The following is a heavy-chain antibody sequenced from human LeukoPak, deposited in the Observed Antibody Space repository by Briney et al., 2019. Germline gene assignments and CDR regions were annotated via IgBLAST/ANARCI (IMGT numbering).Heavy chain of an antibody. CDR2: IHLDGSEK. CDR3: ARRGGWYDACFDH. Sequence: GGSLRLSCAASGFSFNSYWMSWVRQAPGKGPEWVANIHLDGSEKYYVDSVKGRFTISRDNAKNSGYLEMNSLRAEDTAVYYCARRGGWYDACFDHWGQGSLVTVSS. CDR1: GFSFNSYW. J-gene: IGHJ4*02. D-gene: IGHD6-19*01. V-gene: IGHV3-7*03.